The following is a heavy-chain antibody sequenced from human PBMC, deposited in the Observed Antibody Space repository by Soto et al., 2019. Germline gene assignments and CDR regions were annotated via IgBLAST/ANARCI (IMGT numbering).Heavy chain of an antibody. D-gene: IGHD7-27*01. J-gene: IGHJ4*02. Sequence: QVQLVQSGAEVKKPGASVKVSCKAAAYTFTSYDINWVRQATGQDFEWMGWMNPNNGNTAYAQKSQGSVTRTRDTSESTAYMELSSLTDEATDECYCAGSRGNWGFDYWGQGTLVTVSS. V-gene: IGHV1-8*01. CDR2: MNPNNGNT. CDR1: AYTFTSYD. CDR3: AGSRGNWGFDY.